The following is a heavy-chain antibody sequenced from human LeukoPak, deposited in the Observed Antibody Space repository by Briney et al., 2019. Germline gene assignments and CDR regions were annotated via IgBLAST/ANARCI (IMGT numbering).Heavy chain of an antibody. D-gene: IGHD6-19*01. V-gene: IGHV3-30-3*01. CDR3: ARGGSSGWYLYWFDP. CDR2: ISYDGSNK. J-gene: IGHJ5*02. CDR1: GFTFSSYA. Sequence: PGGSLRLSCAASGFTFSSYAMHWVRQAPGKGLEWVAVISYDGSNKYYADSVKGRFTISRDNSKNTLYVQMNSLRAEDTAVYYCARGGSSGWYLYWFDPWGQGTLVTVSS.